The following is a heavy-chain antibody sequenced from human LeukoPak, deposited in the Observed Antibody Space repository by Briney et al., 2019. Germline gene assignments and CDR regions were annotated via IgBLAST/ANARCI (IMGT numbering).Heavy chain of an antibody. Sequence: GGSLRLSCAASGFIFSSYEMSWVRQAPGKGLEWVSYISSSGRTMYYADSVKGRFTVSRDNAKNSLYLQMNSLRAEDTAVYYCARDPGYSYGYPDYWGQGTLVTVSS. J-gene: IGHJ4*02. CDR2: ISSSGRTM. V-gene: IGHV3-48*03. CDR1: GFIFSSYE. D-gene: IGHD5-18*01. CDR3: ARDPGYSYGYPDY.